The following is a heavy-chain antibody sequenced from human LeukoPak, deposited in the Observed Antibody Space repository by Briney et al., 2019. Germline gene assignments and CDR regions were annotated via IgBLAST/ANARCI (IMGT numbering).Heavy chain of an antibody. CDR2: IKQGGSEK. CDR1: GFTFSSYW. CDR3: ARVQKSDSSGWYYYYGMDV. Sequence: PGGSLRLSCAASGFTFSSYWMSWVRQAPGKGLEWVANIKQGGSEKYYVGSVKGRFTISRDNSKNTLYLQMNSLRAEDTAVYYCARVQKSDSSGWYYYYGMDVWGQGTTVTVSS. V-gene: IGHV3-7*01. J-gene: IGHJ6*02. D-gene: IGHD6-19*01.